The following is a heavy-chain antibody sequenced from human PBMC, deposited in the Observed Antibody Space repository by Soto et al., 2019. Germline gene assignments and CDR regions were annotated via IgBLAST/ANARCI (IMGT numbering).Heavy chain of an antibody. Sequence: QVQLVQSGAEVKKPGSSVKVSCKASGGTFSSYAISWVRQAPGQGLEWMGGIIPICGKANYAQKFQGRVTITADQSTSTAYMELSSLRSEHTAVYYCARRREQQLSYCFGFDFWGQVTLVTVSS. D-gene: IGHD6-13*01. CDR3: ARRREQQLSYCFGFDF. CDR2: IIPICGKA. CDR1: GGTFSSYA. V-gene: IGHV1-69*12. J-gene: IGHJ4*02.